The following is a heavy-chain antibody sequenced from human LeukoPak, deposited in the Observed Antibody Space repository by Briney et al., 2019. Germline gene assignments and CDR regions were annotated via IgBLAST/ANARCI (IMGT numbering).Heavy chain of an antibody. V-gene: IGHV4-34*01. CDR1: GGSLNGYY. D-gene: IGHD3-22*01. Sequence: SETLSLTCAVYGGSLNGYYWSWIRQSPGKGLEWIGEINQRGRPNYNPSLKSRASMSIDTSKNQFSLKLTSVTAADTAVYYCAREYYGSSGYYNDYWGQGALVTVSS. CDR3: AREYYGSSGYYNDY. CDR2: INQRGRP. J-gene: IGHJ4*02.